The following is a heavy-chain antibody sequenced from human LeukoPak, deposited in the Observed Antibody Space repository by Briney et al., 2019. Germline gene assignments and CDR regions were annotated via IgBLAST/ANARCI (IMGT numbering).Heavy chain of an antibody. CDR3: ARDQSAGTGLAAFDI. Sequence: PSETLSLTCTVSGGSISSADYYWTWIRQPPGKGLEWIGYISHSGGTYYNSSLLSRVTISADRSKNQFFLTLGSVTAADTAVYYCARDQSAGTGLAAFDIWGQGTMVTVSS. CDR2: ISHSGGT. V-gene: IGHV4-30-2*01. J-gene: IGHJ3*02. CDR1: GGSISSADYY. D-gene: IGHD6-13*01.